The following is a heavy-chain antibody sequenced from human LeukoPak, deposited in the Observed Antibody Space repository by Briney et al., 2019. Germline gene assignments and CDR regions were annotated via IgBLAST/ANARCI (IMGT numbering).Heavy chain of an antibody. CDR3: ARDLVYHFDY. V-gene: IGHV4-4*07. CDR1: GGSISSYY. D-gene: IGHD2-2*01. CDR2: IYTSGST. Sequence: SETLSLTCIVSGGSISSYYWSWLRQPAGRGRDWIGRIYTSGSTNYNPSLKSRVTMSVDTSKKQFSLKLSSVTAADTAVYYFARDLVYHFDYWGQGTLVTVSS. J-gene: IGHJ4*02.